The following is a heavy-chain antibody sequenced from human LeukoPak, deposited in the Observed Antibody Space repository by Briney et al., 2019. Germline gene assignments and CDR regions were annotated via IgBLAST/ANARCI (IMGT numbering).Heavy chain of an antibody. V-gene: IGHV3-7*04. J-gene: IGHJ4*02. CDR2: IKQDGSEK. Sequence: GGSLRLSCVASGFTFSSYWMSWVRQAPGKGLEWVANIKQDGSEKYYVDSVKGRFTISRDNAKNSLYLQMNSLRAEDTAVYYCARGYNYGTFWGQGTLVTVSS. D-gene: IGHD5-18*01. CDR3: ARGYNYGTF. CDR1: GFTFSSYW.